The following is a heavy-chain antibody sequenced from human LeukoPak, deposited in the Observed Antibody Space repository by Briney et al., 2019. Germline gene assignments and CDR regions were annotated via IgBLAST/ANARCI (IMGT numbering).Heavy chain of an antibody. CDR3: ARGGWDYYDSSGQEPRGIQH. CDR2: ISSGSSDR. Sequence: GGSLRLSCAASGFTFSSYSMNWVRQAPGKGLEWVSSISSGSSDRYYADSVKGRFTISRDNAKNSLYLQMNSLRAEDTAVYYCARGGWDYYDSSGQEPRGIQHWGQGTLVTVSS. J-gene: IGHJ1*01. V-gene: IGHV3-21*04. CDR1: GFTFSSYS. D-gene: IGHD3-22*01.